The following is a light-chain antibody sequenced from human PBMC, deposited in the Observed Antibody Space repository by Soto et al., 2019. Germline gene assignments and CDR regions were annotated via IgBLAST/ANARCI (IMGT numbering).Light chain of an antibody. V-gene: IGLV2-14*01. CDR1: SSDVGGYDY. CDR3: SSYTTSSTLGV. Sequence: QSALTQPASVSGSTGQSITNTCSGTSSDVGGYDYVSWYQQHPGKAPKLMIYDVSNRPSGVSNRFSGSKSGNTASLTISGFQAEDEADYYCSSYTTSSTLGVFGGGIKLTVL. J-gene: IGLJ2*01. CDR2: DVS.